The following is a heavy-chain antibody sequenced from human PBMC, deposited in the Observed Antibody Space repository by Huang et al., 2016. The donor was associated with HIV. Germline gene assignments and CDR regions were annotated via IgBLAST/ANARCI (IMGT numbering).Heavy chain of an antibody. CDR3: ARSHSIHWGFNWFDP. J-gene: IGHJ5*02. V-gene: IGHV4-59*01. CDR2: MYYSGST. Sequence: QVQLQESGPGLVKPSETLSLTCTVSGGSISRYYWSGIRPPPGKGLEWIGYMYYSGSTNYTPSLKSRVIISVDTSKNQFSLKLSSVTAADTAVYYCARSHSIHWGFNWFDPWGQGTLVTVSS. CDR1: GGSISRYY. D-gene: IGHD7-27*01.